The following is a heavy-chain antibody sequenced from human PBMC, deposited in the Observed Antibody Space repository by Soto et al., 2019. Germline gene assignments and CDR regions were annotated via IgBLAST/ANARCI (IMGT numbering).Heavy chain of an antibody. CDR2: ISYDGSNK. CDR3: AKPNYDILTGLSLHDDAFDI. D-gene: IGHD3-9*01. Sequence: QVQLVESGGGVVQPGRSLRLSCAASGFTFSSYGMHWVRQAPGKGLEWVAVISYDGSNKYYADSVKGRFTISRDNSKNTLYLQMNSLRAEDTAVYYCAKPNYDILTGLSLHDDAFDIWGQGTMVTVSS. CDR1: GFTFSSYG. J-gene: IGHJ3*02. V-gene: IGHV3-30*18.